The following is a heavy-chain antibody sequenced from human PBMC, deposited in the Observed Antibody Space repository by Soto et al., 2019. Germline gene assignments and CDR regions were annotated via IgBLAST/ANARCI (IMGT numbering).Heavy chain of an antibody. CDR3: ARVRLQLPYYYYGMDV. CDR1: GFTFSSYA. D-gene: IGHD2-2*01. Sequence: GGSLRLSCAASGFTFSSYAMHWVRQAPGKGLEWVAVISYDGSNKYYADSVKGRFTISRDNSKNTLYLQMNSLRAEDTAVYYCARVRLQLPYYYYGMDVWGQGTTVTVSS. V-gene: IGHV3-30-3*01. CDR2: ISYDGSNK. J-gene: IGHJ6*02.